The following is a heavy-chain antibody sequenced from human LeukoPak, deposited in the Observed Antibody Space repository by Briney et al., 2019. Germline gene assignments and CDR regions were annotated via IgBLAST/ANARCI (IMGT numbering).Heavy chain of an antibody. Sequence: GGSLRLSCAASGFTFSDYYMSWIRQAPGKGLEWVSYISSSGSTIYYADSVKGRFTISRDNAKNSLYLQMNSLRAEDTAVYYCAKDANYYDSSGYHYWGQGTLVTVSS. CDR3: AKDANYYDSSGYHY. J-gene: IGHJ4*02. V-gene: IGHV3-11*01. CDR2: ISSSGSTI. CDR1: GFTFSDYY. D-gene: IGHD3-22*01.